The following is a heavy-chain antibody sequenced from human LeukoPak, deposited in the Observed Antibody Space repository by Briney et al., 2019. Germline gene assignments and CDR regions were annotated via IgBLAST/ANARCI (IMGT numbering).Heavy chain of an antibody. CDR3: AREEFYWGSYRPCLDY. J-gene: IGHJ4*02. CDR2: ISSSGSTI. Sequence: PGGSLRLSCAASGFTFSSYEMNWVRQAPGKGLEWVSYISSSGSTIYYADSVKGRFTISRDNAKNSLYLQMNSLRAEDTAVYYCAREEFYWGSYRPCLDYWGQGTLVTVSS. V-gene: IGHV3-48*03. D-gene: IGHD3-16*02. CDR1: GFTFSSYE.